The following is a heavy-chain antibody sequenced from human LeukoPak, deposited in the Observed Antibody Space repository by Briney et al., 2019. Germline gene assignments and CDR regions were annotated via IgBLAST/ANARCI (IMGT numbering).Heavy chain of an antibody. CDR3: ARDPTGAYYFDY. Sequence: ASVKVSCKASGYTFTSYGISWVRQAPGQGLEWMGWISAYSGNTNYAQKLQGRVTMTTDTSTSTAYMELRSLRSDDTAVYYCARDPTGAYYFDYWGQGTLVTVSS. J-gene: IGHJ4*02. CDR2: ISAYSGNT. D-gene: IGHD1-1*01. V-gene: IGHV1-18*01. CDR1: GYTFTSYG.